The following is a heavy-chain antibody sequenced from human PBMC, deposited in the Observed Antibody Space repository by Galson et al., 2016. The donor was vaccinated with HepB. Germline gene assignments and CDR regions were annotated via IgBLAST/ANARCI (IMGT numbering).Heavy chain of an antibody. V-gene: IGHV4-39*02. CDR3: ATLCSSPIEVVITDAFHI. CDR1: GGSISSSSYY. CDR2: IHYSGST. D-gene: IGHD3-22*01. Sequence: SETLSLTCTVSGGSISSSSYYWGWIRQPPGKGLEWIGNIHYSGSTYYNPSLKSRVTISVDTSKNHFSLKLISVTAADTAVYYCATLCSSPIEVVITDAFHIWGQGTMVTVSS. J-gene: IGHJ3*02.